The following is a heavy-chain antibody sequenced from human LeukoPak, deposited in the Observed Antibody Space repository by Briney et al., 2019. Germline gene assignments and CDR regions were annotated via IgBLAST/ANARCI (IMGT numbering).Heavy chain of an antibody. CDR2: VSYSGSST. CDR3: AKGKGFRATEFDY. CDR1: GFTFSDYA. V-gene: IGHV3-23*01. J-gene: IGHJ4*02. D-gene: IGHD5-12*01. Sequence: GGSLRLSCGASGFTFSDYAMSWVRQAPGRGLDWVSTVSYSGSSTYYADSVKGRFTISRDNSKNTLYLQMNSLRAEDTAVYYCAKGKGFRATEFDYWGQGTLVTVSS.